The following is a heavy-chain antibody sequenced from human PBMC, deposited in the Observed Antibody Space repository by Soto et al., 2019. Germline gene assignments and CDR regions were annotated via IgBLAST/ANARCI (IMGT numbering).Heavy chain of an antibody. V-gene: IGHV4-59*01. Sequence: QVQLQESGPGLVKPSETLSLTCTVSGGSISSYYWSWIRQPPGKGLEWIGYIYYSGSTNYNPSLRSRVTISVNRYKNRFPRKLSAVTAADPAVYYCAGGGTYYYGSGSIPPFDYWGQGTLVTVSS. CDR3: AGGGTYYYGSGSIPPFDY. J-gene: IGHJ4*02. CDR1: GGSISSYY. D-gene: IGHD3-10*01. CDR2: IYYSGST.